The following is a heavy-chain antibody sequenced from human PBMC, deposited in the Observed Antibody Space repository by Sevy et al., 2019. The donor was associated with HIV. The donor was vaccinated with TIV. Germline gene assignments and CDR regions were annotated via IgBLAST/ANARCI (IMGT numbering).Heavy chain of an antibody. CDR2: IWSDGAYQ. V-gene: IGHV3-33*01. J-gene: IGHJ4*02. D-gene: IGHD3-22*01. Sequence: GGSLRLSCAATGFTFSNYAMHWVRQAPGKGMEWVAIIWSDGAYQYHGDSVKGRFTISRDNSKNTLYMQMNNVRVEDTAVYYCARGGYHYDIAAYYALDSWGQGTLVSVSS. CDR1: GFTFSNYA. CDR3: ARGGYHYDIAAYYALDS.